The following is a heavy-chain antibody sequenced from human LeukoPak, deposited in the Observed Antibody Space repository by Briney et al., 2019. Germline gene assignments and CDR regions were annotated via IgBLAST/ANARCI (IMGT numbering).Heavy chain of an antibody. J-gene: IGHJ4*02. CDR2: FSGSISKT. CDR1: GFTFTTHA. D-gene: IGHD6-19*01. CDR3: AKQRAGSAWFTPDY. V-gene: IGHV3-23*01. Sequence: GGSLRLSCAASGFTFTTHAMSWVRQAPGKGLEWVSAFSGSISKTYYANSVKGRFTISRDNSKNTLYLQMSSLRAEDTALYYCAKQRAGSAWFTPDYWGPGTLVTVSS.